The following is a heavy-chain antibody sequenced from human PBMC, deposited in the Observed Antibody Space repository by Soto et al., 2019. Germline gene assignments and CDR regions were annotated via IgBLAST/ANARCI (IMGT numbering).Heavy chain of an antibody. CDR2: INAGNGNT. Sequence: ASVKVSCKASGYTFTSYAMHWVRQANGQRLEWMGWINAGNGNTKYSQKFQGRVTITRDTSASTAYMELSSLRSEDTAVYYCARDLYDFWSGFRTNWFDPWGQGTLVTVSS. V-gene: IGHV1-3*01. J-gene: IGHJ5*02. D-gene: IGHD3-3*01. CDR3: ARDLYDFWSGFRTNWFDP. CDR1: GYTFTSYA.